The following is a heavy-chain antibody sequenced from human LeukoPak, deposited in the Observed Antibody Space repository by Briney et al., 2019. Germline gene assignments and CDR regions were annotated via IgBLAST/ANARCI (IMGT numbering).Heavy chain of an antibody. CDR3: AKDCSITGTNEDYCYMDV. D-gene: IGHD1-20*01. CDR2: IRYDGTNK. CDR1: GFTFSSYS. V-gene: IGHV3-30*02. Sequence: PGGSLRLSCAASGFTFSSYSMNWVRQAPGKGLEWVAFIRYDGTNKYYADSVKGRFTISRDNSKNTLYLQMNSLRAEDTAVYYCAKDCSITGTNEDYCYMDVWGKGTTVTVSS. J-gene: IGHJ6*03.